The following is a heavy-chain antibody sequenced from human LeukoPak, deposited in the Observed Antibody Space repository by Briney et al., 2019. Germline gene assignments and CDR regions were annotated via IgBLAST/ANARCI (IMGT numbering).Heavy chain of an antibody. CDR2: IKQDGSEK. V-gene: IGHV3-7*02. D-gene: IGHD1-1*01. J-gene: IGHJ4*02. CDR3: ARTTYGDY. CDR1: GFTFSDYW. Sequence: PGGSLKLSCAASGFTFSDYWMSWVRQAPGKGLEWVANIKQDGSEKYYVDSVKGRFTISRDNAKNSLYLQMNSLRAEDTAVYYCARTTYGDYWGQGTLVTVSS.